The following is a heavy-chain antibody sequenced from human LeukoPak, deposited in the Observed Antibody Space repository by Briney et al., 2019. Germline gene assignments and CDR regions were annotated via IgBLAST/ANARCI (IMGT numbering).Heavy chain of an antibody. CDR3: VTRVKSTGDY. D-gene: IGHD1-1*01. CDR1: GFTVSNVW. CDR2: IKTKTDGGTT. V-gene: IGHV3-15*01. J-gene: IGHJ4*02. Sequence: PWGSLRLSCEASGFTVSNVWMNWVRQAPGKGLEWIGRIKTKTDGGTTEYAAPVKGRFTISRDDSKNTVYLQMNSLKTEDTALYYCVTRVKSTGDYWGQGTLVTVSS.